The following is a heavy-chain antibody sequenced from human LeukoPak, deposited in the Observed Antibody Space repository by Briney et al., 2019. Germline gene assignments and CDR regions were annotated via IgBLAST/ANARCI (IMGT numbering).Heavy chain of an antibody. Sequence: GGSLRLSCAASGFTFSNYWFHWVRLAPGEGLVWVSRINHDGRNPAYADSVKGRFTVSRDNAKNTVYLQMNSLRTEDTAIYYCARPPGTSPCFDYWGQGVLVTVSS. CDR3: ARPPGTSPCFDY. D-gene: IGHD1-1*01. J-gene: IGHJ4*02. V-gene: IGHV3-74*01. CDR1: GFTFSNYW. CDR2: INHDGRNP.